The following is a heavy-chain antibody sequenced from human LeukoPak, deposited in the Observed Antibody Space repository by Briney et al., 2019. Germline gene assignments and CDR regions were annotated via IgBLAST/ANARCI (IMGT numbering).Heavy chain of an antibody. Sequence: PSGTLSLTCAVSGGSISSGYWWSWVRQPPMKGLEWIGEIIDSGSTNYNPSLKGRITISLDKTKNQFSLNVNSVTAADTAVYYCATYGPTSGGYTFEYWGQGILVTVSS. CDR1: GGSISSGYW. J-gene: IGHJ4*02. CDR3: ATYGPTSGGYTFEY. D-gene: IGHD2-15*01. CDR2: IIDSGST. V-gene: IGHV4-4*02.